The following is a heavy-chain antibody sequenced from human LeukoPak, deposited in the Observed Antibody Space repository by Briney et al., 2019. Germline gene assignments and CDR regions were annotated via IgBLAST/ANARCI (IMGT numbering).Heavy chain of an antibody. CDR1: GFTFSSYS. J-gene: IGHJ5*02. Sequence: GGSLRLSCAASGFTFSSYSMNWVRQAPGKGLEWVSSISSSSSYIYYADSVKGRFTISKDNAKNSLYLQMNSLRAEDTAVYYCAREGYSGYLSWFDPWGQGTLVTVSS. CDR3: AREGYSGYLSWFDP. V-gene: IGHV3-21*01. CDR2: ISSSSSYI. D-gene: IGHD5-12*01.